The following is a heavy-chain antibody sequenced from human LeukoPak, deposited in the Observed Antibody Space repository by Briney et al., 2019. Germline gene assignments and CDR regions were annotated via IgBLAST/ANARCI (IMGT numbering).Heavy chain of an antibody. V-gene: IGHV1-2*02. CDR1: GYTFTAYY. D-gene: IGHD1-26*01. Sequence: ASVKVSFTASGYTFTAYYMHWVRHAPGQGLEWMGGINPNNSGTYFTQKFQGSVTITRDTSISTAYMELCSLRYTKTAVYSTARGAIADGRGDAFDICGEGTMVTVSS. J-gene: IGHJ3*02. CDR2: INPNNSGT. CDR3: ARGAIADGRGDAFDI.